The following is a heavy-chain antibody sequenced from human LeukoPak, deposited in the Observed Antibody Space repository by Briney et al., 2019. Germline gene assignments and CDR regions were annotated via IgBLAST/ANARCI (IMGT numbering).Heavy chain of an antibody. J-gene: IGHJ4*02. CDR3: ARSPPTSAFDY. CDR1: GLTVSSNY. D-gene: IGHD4-11*01. V-gene: IGHV3-66*01. Sequence: GGSLRLSCAASGLTVSSNYMSWVRQAPGKGLEWVSVIYSGGSTYYADSVKGRFTISRDNSKNTLYLQMNSLRAEDTAVYYCARSPPTSAFDYWGQGTLVTVSS. CDR2: IYSGGST.